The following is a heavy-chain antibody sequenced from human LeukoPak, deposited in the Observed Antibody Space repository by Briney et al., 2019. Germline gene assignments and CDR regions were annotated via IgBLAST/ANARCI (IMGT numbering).Heavy chain of an antibody. D-gene: IGHD3-22*01. J-gene: IGHJ4*02. V-gene: IGHV1-24*01. CDR3: ATGAIVFDY. CDR2: VGHEDGTT. Sequence: GASVRVSCKVSGSTLSKISIDWVRQAPGKGPEWMGSVGHEDGTTIHAQKFQGRFNMTVDTATDTAYMEMSSVMSEDTAVYYCATGAIVFDYWGQGTLVTVSS. CDR1: GSTLSKIS.